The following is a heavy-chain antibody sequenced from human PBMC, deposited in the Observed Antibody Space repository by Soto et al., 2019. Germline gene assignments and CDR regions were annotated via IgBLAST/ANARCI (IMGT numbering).Heavy chain of an antibody. D-gene: IGHD5-12*01. V-gene: IGHV3-23*01. CDR3: AKGLIEYSASVDN. CDR2: ISARGGSS. CDR1: GFSFSSYA. J-gene: IGHJ4*02. Sequence: DVQLLESGGGLVQPGGSLRLSCAASGFSFSSYAMVWVRQAPGKGLEWVAVISARGGSSYFADSVKGRFTLSGDNSKNVLSLEMNSLRDEDTAIYFCAKGLIEYSASVDNWGQGTLVVVSS.